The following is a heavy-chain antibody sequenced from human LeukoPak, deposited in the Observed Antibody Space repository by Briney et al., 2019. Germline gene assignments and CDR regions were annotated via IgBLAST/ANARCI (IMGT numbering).Heavy chain of an antibody. D-gene: IGHD3-22*01. J-gene: IGHJ3*02. V-gene: IGHV4-31*03. Sequence: SETLSLTCTVSGGSISSGGYYWSWIRQHPGKGLEWIGYIYYSGSTYYNPSLKSRVTISVDTSKNQFSLKLSSVTAADTVVYYCARDPPSYYYDSSGPQNAFDIWGQGTMVTVSS. CDR3: ARDPPSYYYDSSGPQNAFDI. CDR1: GGSISSGGYY. CDR2: IYYSGST.